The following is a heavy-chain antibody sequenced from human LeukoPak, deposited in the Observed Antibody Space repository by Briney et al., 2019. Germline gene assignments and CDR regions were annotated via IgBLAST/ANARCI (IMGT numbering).Heavy chain of an antibody. CDR2: IYHSGST. J-gene: IGHJ4*02. Sequence: SETLSLTCAVSGGSISSSNWWSWVRQPPGKGLEWIGEIYHSGSTNYNPSLKSRVTISVDTSKNQFSLKLSSVTAADTAVYYCARGKYGDYDGKFDYWGQGTLVTVSS. D-gene: IGHD4-17*01. CDR1: GGSISSSNW. V-gene: IGHV4-4*02. CDR3: ARGKYGDYDGKFDY.